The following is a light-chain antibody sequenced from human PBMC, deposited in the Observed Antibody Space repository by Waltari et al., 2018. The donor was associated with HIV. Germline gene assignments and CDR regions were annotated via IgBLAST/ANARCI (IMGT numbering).Light chain of an antibody. CDR2: EVS. CDR1: RRAVGCYNF. J-gene: IGLJ3*02. V-gene: IGLV2-14*01. Sequence: QSALTQPASVSGSPGQSITIPCTGTRRAVGCYNFVSWYHQHPGKAPKRMIYEVSNRPSGVSNRFSGSKSGNTASLTISGLQAEDEADYYCSSYTSSSTRVFGGGTNLTVL. CDR3: SSYTSSSTRV.